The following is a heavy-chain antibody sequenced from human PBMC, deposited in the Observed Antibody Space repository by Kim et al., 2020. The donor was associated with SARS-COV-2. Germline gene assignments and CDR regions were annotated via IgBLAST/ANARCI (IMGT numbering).Heavy chain of an antibody. CDR1: GFNFGIYG. CDR3: AKDLKSGGYYYYYGMDV. D-gene: IGHD1-26*01. V-gene: IGHV3-30*18. CDR2: LSYDGSSQ. J-gene: IGHJ6*01. Sequence: GGSLRLSCAASGFNFGIYGMHWVRQAPGKGLEWVAFLSYDGSSQAYGDSVKGRLTISRVNSKNTLYLQLNSLRPEDTAVYYCAKDLKSGGYYYYYGMDV.